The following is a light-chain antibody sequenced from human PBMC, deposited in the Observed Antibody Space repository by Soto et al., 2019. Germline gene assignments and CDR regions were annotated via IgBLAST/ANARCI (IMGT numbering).Light chain of an antibody. Sequence: QSALTQPASVSGSPGQSITISCTGTSSDVGGYNYVSWYQQHPGNAPRLMIYEVNNRPSGVPNRFSGSKSGNTASLTISGLQAEDEADYYCSSKTSSRTPFVFGTGTNATVL. CDR1: SSDVGGYNY. J-gene: IGLJ1*01. CDR2: EVN. CDR3: SSKTSSRTPFV. V-gene: IGLV2-14*01.